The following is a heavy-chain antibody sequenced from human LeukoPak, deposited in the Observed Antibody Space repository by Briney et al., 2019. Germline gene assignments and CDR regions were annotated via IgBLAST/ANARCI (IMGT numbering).Heavy chain of an antibody. J-gene: IGHJ5*02. CDR3: ARTIFGQSTLFDP. CDR1: GGSISSYY. CDR2: IYYSGST. D-gene: IGHD3-3*01. V-gene: IGHV4-59*01. Sequence: PSETLSLTCTVSGGSISSYYWSWIRQPPGKGLEWIGYIYYSGSTNYNPSLKSRVTISVDTSKNQFPLKLSSVTAADTAVYYCARTIFGQSTLFDPWGQGTLVTVSS.